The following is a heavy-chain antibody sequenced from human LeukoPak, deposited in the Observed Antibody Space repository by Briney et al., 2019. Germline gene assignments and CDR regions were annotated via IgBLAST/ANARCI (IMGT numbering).Heavy chain of an antibody. Sequence: PGGSLRLSCAASGFTFSSYWMHWVRQAPGKGLEWVSGINWNGGSTGYADSVKGRFTISRDNAKNSLYLQMNSLRAEDTALYHCARDIMGIAARQITLNFDYWGQGTLVTVSS. CDR2: INWNGGST. CDR1: GFTFSSYW. J-gene: IGHJ4*02. CDR3: ARDIMGIAARQITLNFDY. V-gene: IGHV3-20*01. D-gene: IGHD6-6*01.